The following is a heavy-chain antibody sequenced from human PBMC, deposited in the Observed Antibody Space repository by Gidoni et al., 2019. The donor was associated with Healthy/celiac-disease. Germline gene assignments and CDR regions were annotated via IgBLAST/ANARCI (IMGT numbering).Heavy chain of an antibody. CDR3: ARSLHDYGDYVRD. V-gene: IGHV4-31*03. CDR1: GGSISSGGYY. Sequence: QVQLQESGPGLVKPSQTLSLTCTVSGGSISSGGYYWSWIRQHPGKGLEWIGYIYYSGSTYYNPPLKSRVTISVDTSKNQFSLKLSSVTAADTAVYYCARSLHDYGDYVRDWGQGTLVTVSS. CDR2: IYYSGST. J-gene: IGHJ1*01. D-gene: IGHD4-17*01.